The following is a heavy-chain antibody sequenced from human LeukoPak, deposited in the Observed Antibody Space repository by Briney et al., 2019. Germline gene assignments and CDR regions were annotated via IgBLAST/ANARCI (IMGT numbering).Heavy chain of an antibody. Sequence: GGSLRLSCAASGFTFSSYAMSWVRQAPGMGLEWVSAISGSGGSTYDADSVKGRFTISRDNSKNTLYLQMNSLRAEDTAVYYCAKGSCSSPSCYRFDYWGQGTLVTVSS. V-gene: IGHV3-23*01. CDR2: ISGSGGST. J-gene: IGHJ4*02. CDR3: AKGSCSSPSCYRFDY. CDR1: GFTFSSYA. D-gene: IGHD2-2*01.